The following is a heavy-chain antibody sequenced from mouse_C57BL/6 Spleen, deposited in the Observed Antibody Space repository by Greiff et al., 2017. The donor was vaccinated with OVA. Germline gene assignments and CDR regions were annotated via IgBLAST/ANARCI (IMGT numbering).Heavy chain of an antibody. Sequence: EVQLQESGPELVKPGASVKISCKASGYSFTGYYMHWVKQSHGNILDWIGYIYPYNGVSSYNQKFKGKATLTVDKSSSTAYMELRSLTSEDSAVYYCAREGIHTTVDPFDYWGQGTTLTVSS. CDR3: AREGIHTTVDPFDY. CDR2: IYPYNGVS. CDR1: GYSFTGYY. V-gene: IGHV1-31*01. D-gene: IGHD1-1*01. J-gene: IGHJ2*01.